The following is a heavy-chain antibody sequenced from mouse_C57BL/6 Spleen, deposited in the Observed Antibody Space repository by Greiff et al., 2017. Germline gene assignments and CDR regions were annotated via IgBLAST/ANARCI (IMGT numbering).Heavy chain of an antibody. Sequence: LKESGPGILQPSQTLSLTCSFSGFSLSTFGMGVGWIRQPSGKGLEWLAHIWWDDDKYYNPALKSRLTISKDTSKNQVFLKIANVDTADTATYYCARPHYYGSPYAMDYWGQGTSVTVSS. CDR2: IWWDDDK. J-gene: IGHJ4*01. V-gene: IGHV8-8*01. CDR3: ARPHYYGSPYAMDY. CDR1: GFSLSTFGMG. D-gene: IGHD1-1*01.